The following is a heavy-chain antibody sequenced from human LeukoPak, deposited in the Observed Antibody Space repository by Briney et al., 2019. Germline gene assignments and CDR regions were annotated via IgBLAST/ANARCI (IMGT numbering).Heavy chain of an antibody. D-gene: IGHD3-22*01. J-gene: IGHJ3*02. CDR2: IYNRGST. CDR3: ARIYYDSGAYYRRAFDI. Sequence: PSETLSLTCTGSGVSISTYYWSWIRQPPGKGLEWIAFIYNRGSTNSNPSLKSRVTISVDTSKNQFSLRLSSVTAADTAVYYCARIYYDSGAYYRRAFDIWGQGTMVSVSS. V-gene: IGHV4-59*01. CDR1: GVSISTYY.